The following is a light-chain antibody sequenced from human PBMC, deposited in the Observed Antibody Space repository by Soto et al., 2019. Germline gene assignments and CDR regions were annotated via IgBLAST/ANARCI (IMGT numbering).Light chain of an antibody. CDR1: QSISSW. CDR3: QQYNSYPWT. CDR2: KAS. Sequence: DIQMTQSPSTPSASVGDRVTITCRASQSISSWLAWYQQKPGKAPKLLIYKASSLESGVPSRSSGSGSGTEFTLTISSLQPDDFATYYCQQYNSYPWTFGQGTRWIS. J-gene: IGKJ1*01. V-gene: IGKV1-5*03.